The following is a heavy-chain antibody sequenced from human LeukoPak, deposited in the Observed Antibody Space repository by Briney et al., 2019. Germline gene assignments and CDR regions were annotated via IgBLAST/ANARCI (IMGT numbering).Heavy chain of an antibody. Sequence: GASLRLSCAASGFTFSSDAMSWVRQAPGKGLNWVSTISGSGSATYYADSAKGRFTISRDNSKNTLYLQMNSLRAEDTAVYYCAKFRPDDITVAATGYFDSWGQGTLVTVFS. CDR1: GFTFSSDA. CDR3: AKFRPDDITVAATGYFDS. J-gene: IGHJ4*02. D-gene: IGHD6-19*01. V-gene: IGHV3-23*01. CDR2: ISGSGSAT.